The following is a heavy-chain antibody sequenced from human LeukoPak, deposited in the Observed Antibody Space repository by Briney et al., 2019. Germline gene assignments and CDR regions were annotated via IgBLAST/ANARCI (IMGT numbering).Heavy chain of an antibody. Sequence: GESLKISCKGSGYSFTSYWFAWVRQMPGKGLEWMGIIYPGDSDTRCSPSFQGQVTISADKSISTAYLQWNSLKASDTAIYYCARRDSSGWYWFDPWGQGTLVTVSS. J-gene: IGHJ5*02. CDR1: GYSFTSYW. CDR3: ARRDSSGWYWFDP. V-gene: IGHV5-51*01. D-gene: IGHD6-19*01. CDR2: IYPGDSDT.